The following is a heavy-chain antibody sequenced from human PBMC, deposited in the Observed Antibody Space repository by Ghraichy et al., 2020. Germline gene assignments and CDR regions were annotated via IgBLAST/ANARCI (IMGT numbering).Heavy chain of an antibody. CDR3: AKDSLYSSSSGGADD. CDR2: ISGSGGST. Sequence: PLKVSCAASGFTFSSYAMSWVRQAPGKGLEWVSAISGSGGSTYYADSVKGRFTISRDNSKNTLYLQMNSLRAEDTAVYYCAKDSLYSSSSGGADDWGQGTLVTVSS. V-gene: IGHV3-23*01. J-gene: IGHJ4*02. D-gene: IGHD6-6*01. CDR1: GFTFSSYA.